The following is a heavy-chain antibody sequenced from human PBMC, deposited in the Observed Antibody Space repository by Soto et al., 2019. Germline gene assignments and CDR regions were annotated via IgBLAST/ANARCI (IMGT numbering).Heavy chain of an antibody. CDR2: IIPIFGTA. Sequence: SVKVSCKASGGTFSSYAISWVRQAPGQGLEWMGGIIPIFGTANYAQKFQGRVTITADESTSTAYMELSSLRSEDTAVYYCARDVVVVPAAPPDYYYYGMDVWGQGTTVTVSS. J-gene: IGHJ6*02. CDR3: ARDVVVVPAAPPDYYYYGMDV. CDR1: GGTFSSYA. V-gene: IGHV1-69*13. D-gene: IGHD2-2*01.